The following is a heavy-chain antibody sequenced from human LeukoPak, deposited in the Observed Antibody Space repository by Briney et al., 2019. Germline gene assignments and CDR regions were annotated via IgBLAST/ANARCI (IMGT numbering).Heavy chain of an antibody. Sequence: GGSLRLSCAASAFTFSSYGMSWVRQAPGKGLEWVSTITGSGGSTYYADSVKGRFTISRDNAKNSLYLQMNSLRAEDTAVYYCAELGITMIGGVWGKGTTVTISS. CDR2: ITGSGGST. CDR1: AFTFSSYG. J-gene: IGHJ6*04. D-gene: IGHD3-10*02. CDR3: AELGITMIGGV. V-gene: IGHV3-23*01.